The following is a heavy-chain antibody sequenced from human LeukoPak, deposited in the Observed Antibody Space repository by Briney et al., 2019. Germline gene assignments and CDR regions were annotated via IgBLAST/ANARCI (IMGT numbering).Heavy chain of an antibody. CDR2: VDRGP. CDR3: VSIDLDS. V-gene: IGHV1-24*01. CDR1: GYTLTELS. D-gene: IGHD3-16*02. Sequence: ASVTVSCLVSGYTLTELSLQWVRQAPGKGLEWMGGVDRGPIYAQKFQSRVTMTEVTSTDTAYRDVSSLRSEVTAVYYCVSIDLDSWGQGTLVTVSS. J-gene: IGHJ4*02.